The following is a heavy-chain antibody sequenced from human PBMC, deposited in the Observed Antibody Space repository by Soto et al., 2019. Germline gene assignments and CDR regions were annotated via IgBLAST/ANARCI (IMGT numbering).Heavy chain of an antibody. CDR2: IYYSGST. CDR1: GGSISSYY. CDR3: ARSDGRY. J-gene: IGHJ4*02. V-gene: IGHV4-59*01. Sequence: QVQLQESGPGLVKPSETLSLTCTVSGGSISSYYWSWIRQPPGKGLEWIGYIYYSGSTNYNPSLXXRXXISVDTSKNQFSLKRSSVTAADTAVYYCARSDGRYWGQGTLVTVSS.